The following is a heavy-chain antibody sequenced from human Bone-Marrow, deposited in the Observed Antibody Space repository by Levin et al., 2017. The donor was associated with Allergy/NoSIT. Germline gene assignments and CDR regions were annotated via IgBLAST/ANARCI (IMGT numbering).Heavy chain of an antibody. CDR3: ARETKLTDAFDI. J-gene: IGHJ3*02. CDR2: FNPHNGDT. Sequence: ASVKVSCKASGYTFTGYYMHWVRQAPGQGLEWMAWFNPHNGDTHYAQKFQGRVTLTRDTSISTAYMNLSRLKSDDSAVYFCARETKLTDAFDIWGQGTMVIVSS. CDR1: GYTFTGYY. V-gene: IGHV1-2*02. D-gene: IGHD3-10*01.